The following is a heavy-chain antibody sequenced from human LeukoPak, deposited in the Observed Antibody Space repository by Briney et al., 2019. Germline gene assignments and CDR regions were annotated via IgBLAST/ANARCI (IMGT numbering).Heavy chain of an antibody. CDR2: IYYSGST. CDR1: GGSISSYY. J-gene: IGHJ4*02. Sequence: SSETLSLTCTVSGGSISSYYWSWIRQPPGKGLEGIGYIYYSGSTNYNPSLKSRVTISVDTSKNQFSLKLSSVTAADTAVYYCARELSYSSGWSQFDYWGQGTLITVSS. CDR3: ARELSYSSGWSQFDY. V-gene: IGHV4-59*01. D-gene: IGHD6-19*01.